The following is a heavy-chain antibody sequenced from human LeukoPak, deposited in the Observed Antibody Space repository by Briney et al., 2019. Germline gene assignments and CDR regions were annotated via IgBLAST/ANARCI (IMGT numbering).Heavy chain of an antibody. CDR2: IIPIFGTA. D-gene: IGHD3-3*01. J-gene: IGHJ3*02. V-gene: IGHV1-69*05. CDR1: GGTFSSYA. CDR3: ARARTRYYDFWSGYPADDAFDI. Sequence: SVKVSCKASGGTFSSYAISWVRQAPGQGLEWMGGIIPIFGTANYAQKFQGRVTITTDESTSTAYMELSSLRSEDTAVYYCARARTRYYDFWSGYPADDAFDIWGQGTTVTVSS.